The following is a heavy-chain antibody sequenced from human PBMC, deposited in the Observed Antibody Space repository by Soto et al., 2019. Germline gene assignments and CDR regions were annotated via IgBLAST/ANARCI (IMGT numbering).Heavy chain of an antibody. D-gene: IGHD3-16*01. J-gene: IGHJ4*02. CDR3: AKAYFVWSSEQPYYFDY. Sequence: EVQLLDSGGGLVQPGVSLRLFCAAWGYTFSNYDITWVRQGREKGLEGVWGISGSGGRSYYADSVKGRFTISRDNSKSTLYLQMNSLRAEDTAVYYCAKAYFVWSSEQPYYFDYWGQGTLVTVSS. CDR2: ISGSGGRS. CDR1: GYTFSNYD. V-gene: IGHV3-23*01.